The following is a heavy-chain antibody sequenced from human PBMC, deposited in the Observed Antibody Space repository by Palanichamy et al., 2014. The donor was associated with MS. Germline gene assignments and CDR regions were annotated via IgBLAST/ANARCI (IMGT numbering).Heavy chain of an antibody. Sequence: QVQLVQSGGEVKKPGSSVKVSCKASGGTFNNYAISWVRQAPGQGLEWMGRIIPILGKTDYAEKFQGRVTITADKSTSTAYVEVNSLRSEDTAVYYCARVAVVAASYGMGVWGQGTTITVSS. CDR3: ARVAVVAASYGMGV. CDR1: GGTFNNYA. V-gene: IGHV1-69*04. CDR2: IIPILGKT. J-gene: IGHJ6*02. D-gene: IGHD2-15*01.